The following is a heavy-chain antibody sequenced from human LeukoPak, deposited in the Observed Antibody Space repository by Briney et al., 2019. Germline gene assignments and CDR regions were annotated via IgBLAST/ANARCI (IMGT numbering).Heavy chain of an antibody. D-gene: IGHD6-19*01. CDR2: IYYSGST. V-gene: IGHV4-59*01. CDR1: GGSISSYY. Sequence: SETLSLTCTVSGGSISSYYWSWIRQPPGKGLEWIGYIYYSGSTNYNPSLKSRVTISVDTSKNQFSLKLSSVTAADTAVYYCAGDLGGWRSNWFDPWGQGTLVTVSS. CDR3: AGDLGGWRSNWFDP. J-gene: IGHJ5*02.